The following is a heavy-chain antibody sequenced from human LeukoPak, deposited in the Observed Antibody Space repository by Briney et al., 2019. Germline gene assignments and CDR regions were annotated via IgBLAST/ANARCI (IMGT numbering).Heavy chain of an antibody. V-gene: IGHV3-30*04. CDR2: ISYDGSNK. D-gene: IGHD3-16*01. Sequence: GGSLRLSCAASGFTFSSYAMHWVRQAPGKGLEWVAVISYDGSNKYYADSVKGRFTISRDNSKNTMYLQMNSLRAEDTAVYYWAKDLYRGSYGVQGTDYWGQGTLVTVSS. CDR3: AKDLYRGSYGVQGTDY. CDR1: GFTFSSYA. J-gene: IGHJ4*02.